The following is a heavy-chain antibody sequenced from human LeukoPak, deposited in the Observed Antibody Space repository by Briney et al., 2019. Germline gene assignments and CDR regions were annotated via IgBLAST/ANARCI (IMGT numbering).Heavy chain of an antibody. D-gene: IGHD2-15*01. V-gene: IGHV3-53*01. J-gene: IGHJ3*02. CDR3: ARDLGGGYCRGGTCYGHGAFDI. CDR2: IYSGGST. CDR1: GFTVSSNY. Sequence: GGSQRLSCAASGFTVSSNYMSWVRQAPGKGLEWVSVIYSGGSTYYADSVKGRFTISRDNSKNTLYLQMNSLRAEDTAVYYCARDLGGGYCRGGTCYGHGAFDIWGQGTMVTVSS.